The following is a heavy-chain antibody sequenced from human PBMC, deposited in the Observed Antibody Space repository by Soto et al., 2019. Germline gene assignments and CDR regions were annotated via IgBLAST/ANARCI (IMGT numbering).Heavy chain of an antibody. D-gene: IGHD2-2*01. CDR2: ITGSGDKT. J-gene: IGHJ4*02. Sequence: GGSHRLSCATSGFSLKNYAMTWVRQAPGKGLEWVSGITGSGDKTYYADSVKGRFIISRDNSENTLYLQMNSLRAEDTALYYCARDCSSSSCSVWRYWGQGTQVTVYS. CDR3: ARDCSSSSCSVWRY. CDR1: GFSLKNYA. V-gene: IGHV3-23*01.